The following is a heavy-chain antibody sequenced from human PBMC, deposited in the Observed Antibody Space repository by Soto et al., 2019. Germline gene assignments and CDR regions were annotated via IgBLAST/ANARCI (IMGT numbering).Heavy chain of an antibody. CDR3: ARQNTEGTGSDYYYRMDV. D-gene: IGHD1-1*01. J-gene: IGHJ6*02. Sequence: GGSLKISWRGSGYSFTRYWISWVRQMPGKGLEWMGRIDPSDSYTNYSPAFQGHVTISADKSISTAYLQWSSLKASATAIYYCARQNTEGTGSDYYYRMDVWGQGTTVTVSS. V-gene: IGHV5-10-1*01. CDR1: GYSFTRYW. CDR2: IDPSDSYT.